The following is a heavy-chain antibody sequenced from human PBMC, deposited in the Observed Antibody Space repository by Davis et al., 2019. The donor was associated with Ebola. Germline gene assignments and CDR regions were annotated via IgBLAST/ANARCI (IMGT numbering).Heavy chain of an antibody. CDR2: ISSSSSYI. J-gene: IGHJ4*02. D-gene: IGHD5-18*01. Sequence: GESLKISCAASGFTFSSYSMNWVRQAPGKGLEWVSSISSSSSYIYYADSVKGRFTISRDNAKNSLYLQMNSLRAEDTAVYYCARGIGYSYAFDYWGQGTLVTVSS. CDR3: ARGIGYSYAFDY. V-gene: IGHV3-21*01. CDR1: GFTFSSYS.